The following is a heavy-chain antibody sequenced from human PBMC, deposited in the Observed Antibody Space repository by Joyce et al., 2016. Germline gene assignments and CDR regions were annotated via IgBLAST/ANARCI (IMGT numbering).Heavy chain of an antibody. J-gene: IGHJ4*02. CDR1: GFTFSRYG. CDR2: ISNDGGNT. CDR3: AKDEGIGYCSGGSCENYVDY. V-gene: IGHV3-30*18. Sequence: QVQLVESGGGVVQPGRSLRLSCAASGFTFSRYGIHWVRQAPGKGLEWVAVISNDGGNTYYADSVKGRFTISRDNSKNTLFLQMNSLRAEDTAVYYCAKDEGIGYCSGGSCENYVDYWGQGTLVTVSS. D-gene: IGHD2-15*01.